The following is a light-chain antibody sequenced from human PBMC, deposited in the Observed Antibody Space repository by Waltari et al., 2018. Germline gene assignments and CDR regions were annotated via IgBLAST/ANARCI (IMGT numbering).Light chain of an antibody. CDR1: SGHRSTI. Sequence: QLVLTQSTSASASLGASVKLTSTLSSGHRSTIIAWLQQQPEKGPRYLMKVNSDGSHSKGDEIPDRFSGSSSWAERYLTISSVQSEDEADYYCQTGGHGTWVFGGGTTLTVL. CDR2: VNSDGSH. J-gene: IGLJ3*02. CDR3: QTGGHGTWV. V-gene: IGLV4-69*01.